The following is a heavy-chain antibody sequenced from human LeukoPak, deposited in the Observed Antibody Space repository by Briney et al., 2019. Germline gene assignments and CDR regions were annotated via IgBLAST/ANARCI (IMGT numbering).Heavy chain of an antibody. J-gene: IGHJ5*02. CDR3: ATESRVRGMMYFSET. CDR1: GYTFTSYG. Sequence: GASVKVSCKASGYTFTSYGISWVRQAPGQGLEWMGWIDTYNGNTNLAQNFQGRVIMTSDTSTRTAYLELRSLTSDDTAVYYCATESRVRGMMYFSETWGQGTLVTVSS. V-gene: IGHV1-18*01. D-gene: IGHD2-8*01. CDR2: IDTYNGNT.